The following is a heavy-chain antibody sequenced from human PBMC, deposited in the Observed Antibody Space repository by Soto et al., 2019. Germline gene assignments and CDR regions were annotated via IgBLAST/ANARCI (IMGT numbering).Heavy chain of an antibody. V-gene: IGHV4-39*01. J-gene: IGHJ4*02. Sequence: ETLSLTCTVSGVSIRSSLSYWVWIRQTPEKGLEFIGSVFHNGEAHYIPSLKSRVAMSVDTSKNQFSLTLTSVTAADTAFYYCARHSETAMVTGFDQWGQGTLVTVSS. CDR1: GVSIRSSLSY. CDR3: ARHSETAMVTGFDQ. D-gene: IGHD5-18*01. CDR2: VFHNGEA.